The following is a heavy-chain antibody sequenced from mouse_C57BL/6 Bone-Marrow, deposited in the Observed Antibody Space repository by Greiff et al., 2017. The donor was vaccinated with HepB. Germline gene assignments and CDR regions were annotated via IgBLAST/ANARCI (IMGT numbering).Heavy chain of an antibody. D-gene: IGHD6-1*01. CDR1: GFTFSDYY. V-gene: IGHV5-12*01. CDR3: ARHGVGQLHFDY. Sequence: EVQLVESGGGLVQPGGSLKLSCAASGFTFSDYYMYWVRQTPEKRLEWVAYISNGGGSTYYPDTVKGRFTISRDNAKNTLYLQMSRLKSEDTAMYYCARHGVGQLHFDYWGQGTTRIVSS. CDR2: ISNGGGST. J-gene: IGHJ2*01.